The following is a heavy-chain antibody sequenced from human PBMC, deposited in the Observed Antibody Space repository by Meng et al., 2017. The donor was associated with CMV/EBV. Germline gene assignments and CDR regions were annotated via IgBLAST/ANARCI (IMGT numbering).Heavy chain of an antibody. CDR1: GGSISSYY. CDR3: ARGVEMATINYYGMDV. Sequence: GSLSLTCTVSGGSISSYYWSWIRQPPGKGLEWIGYIYYSGSTNYNPSLKSRVTISVDTSKNQSSLKLSSVTAADTAVYYCARGVEMATINYYGMDVWGQGTTGTVSS. J-gene: IGHJ6*02. D-gene: IGHD5-24*01. V-gene: IGHV4-59*01. CDR2: IYYSGST.